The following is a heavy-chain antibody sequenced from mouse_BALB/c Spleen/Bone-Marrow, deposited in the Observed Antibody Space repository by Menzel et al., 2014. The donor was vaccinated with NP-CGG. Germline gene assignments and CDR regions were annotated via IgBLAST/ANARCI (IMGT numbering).Heavy chain of an antibody. J-gene: IGHJ3*01. CDR3: ARGDDYVSWFAY. D-gene: IGHD2-4*01. V-gene: IGHV5-6-3*01. Sequence: EVKLVESGGGLVQPGGSLKLSCAASGFTFSNYGMSWVRQTPDKRLEFVATINTNGGEIYYPDSVKGRFTISRDNAKNSLYLQMRSLKSEDTAMYYCARGDDYVSWFAYWGQGTLLTVSA. CDR1: GFTFSNYG. CDR2: INTNGGEI.